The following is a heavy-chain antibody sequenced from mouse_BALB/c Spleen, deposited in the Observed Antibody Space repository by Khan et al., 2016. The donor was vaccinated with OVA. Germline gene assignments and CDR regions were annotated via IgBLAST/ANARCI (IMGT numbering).Heavy chain of an antibody. V-gene: IGHV5-6*01. J-gene: IGHJ3*01. CDR2: INSDGYYT. Sequence: VQLQQSGGDLVKPGGSLRLSCAASGFTFSTYAMSWVRQFPDKRLEWVATINSDGYYTYYPDTLKGRFTISRNNAENTLYLQMSSLKSEDTAIYCGASHLNGSFSYWGHGALVTVSA. CDR3: ASHLNGSFSY. CDR1: GFTFSTYA.